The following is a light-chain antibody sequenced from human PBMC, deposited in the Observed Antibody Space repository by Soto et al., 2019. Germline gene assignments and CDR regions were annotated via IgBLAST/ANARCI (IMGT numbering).Light chain of an antibody. CDR3: QRRSGWPPSLT. CDR1: QSVSNY. CDR2: DTS. J-gene: IGKJ4*01. Sequence: EVVLTQSPATLSLSPGETATLSCRASQSVSNYLAWYQQKPGQAPRLLIYDTSKSATGIPARFSGSGSGTDFTLTISSLESEDFAVYYCQRRSGWPPSLTFGGGTKVEIK. V-gene: IGKV3-11*01.